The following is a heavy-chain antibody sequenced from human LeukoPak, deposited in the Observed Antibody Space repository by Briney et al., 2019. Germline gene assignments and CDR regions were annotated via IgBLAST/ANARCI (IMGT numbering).Heavy chain of an antibody. CDR2: ISAYNGNT. CDR3: ARGRGRYCSSTSCLTPTEH. Sequence: ASVKVSCKAFGYTFTSYGISWVRQAPGQGLEWMGWISAYNGNTNYAQKLQGRVTMTTDTSTSTAYMELRSLRSDDTAVYYCARGRGRYCSSTSCLTPTEHWGQGTLVTVSS. J-gene: IGHJ1*01. D-gene: IGHD2-2*01. CDR1: GYTFTSYG. V-gene: IGHV1-18*01.